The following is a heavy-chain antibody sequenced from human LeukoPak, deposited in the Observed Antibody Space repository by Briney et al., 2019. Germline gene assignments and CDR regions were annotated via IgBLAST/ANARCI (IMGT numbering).Heavy chain of an antibody. J-gene: IGHJ4*02. CDR1: GFTFSSYW. CDR3: ARTSPNRLYYFDY. Sequence: GSLRLSCAASGFTFSSYWMSWVRQAPGKGLEWIGSIYYSGSTYYNPSLKSRVTISVDTSKNQFSLKLSSVTAADTAVYYCARTSPNRLYYFDYWGQGTLVTVSS. CDR2: IYYSGST. V-gene: IGHV4-39*01. D-gene: IGHD5-12*01.